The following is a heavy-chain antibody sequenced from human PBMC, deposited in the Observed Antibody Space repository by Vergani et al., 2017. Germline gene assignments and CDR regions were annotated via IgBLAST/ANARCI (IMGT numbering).Heavy chain of an antibody. D-gene: IGHD2-15*01. CDR3: ARGRYCSGGSCPGWFDP. V-gene: IGHV4-4*07. CDR1: GGSISSYY. J-gene: IGHJ5*02. Sequence: QVQLQESGPGLVKPSETLSLTCTVSGGSISSYYWSWIRQPAGKGLEWIGRIYTSGSTNYNPSLKSRVTISVDTSKNQFSLKLSSVTAADTAVYYCARGRYCSGGSCPGWFDPWGQGTLVTVSS. CDR2: IYTSGST.